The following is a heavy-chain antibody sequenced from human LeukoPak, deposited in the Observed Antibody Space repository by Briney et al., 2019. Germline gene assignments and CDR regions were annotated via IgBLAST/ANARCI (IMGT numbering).Heavy chain of an antibody. D-gene: IGHD6-19*01. J-gene: IGHJ5*01. CDR2: IYTSGST. V-gene: IGHV4-4*07. Sequence: PSETLSLTCTVSGGSISSYYWSWIRQPAGKGLEWIGRIYTSGSTNYNPSLKSRVTMSVDTSKNQFSLKLSSVTAADTAVYYCARAGIAVAGTRGRVLWFDPWGQGTLVTVSS. CDR1: GGSISSYY. CDR3: ARAGIAVAGTRGRVLWFDP.